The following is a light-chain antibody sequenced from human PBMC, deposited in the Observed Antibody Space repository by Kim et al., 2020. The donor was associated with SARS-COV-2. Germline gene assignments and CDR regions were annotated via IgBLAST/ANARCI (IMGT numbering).Light chain of an antibody. V-gene: IGKV3-11*01. CDR3: QQRSNWPPMYT. CDR2: DAS. CDR1: QSDSSY. J-gene: IGKJ2*01. Sequence: SPGERATHSCRAGQSDSSYLAWYQQKPGQAPRLLIYDASNRATGIPARFSGSGSGTDFTLTISSLEPEDFAVYYCQQRSNWPPMYTFGQGTKLEI.